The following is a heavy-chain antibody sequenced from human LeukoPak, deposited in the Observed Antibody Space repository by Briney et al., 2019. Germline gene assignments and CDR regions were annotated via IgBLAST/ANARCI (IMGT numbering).Heavy chain of an antibody. D-gene: IGHD5-24*01. J-gene: IGHJ4*02. CDR3: ARARPATGSVEVATTRGYFDY. CDR1: GYTFTSYG. CDR2: ISAYNGDT. Sequence: ASVKVSCKASGYTFTSYGINWVRQAPGQGLEWMGWISAYNGDTNYAQKLQGRVTMTTDTSTSTVYMELSSLRSEDTAVYYCARARPATGSVEVATTRGYFDYWGQGTLVTVSS. V-gene: IGHV1-18*01.